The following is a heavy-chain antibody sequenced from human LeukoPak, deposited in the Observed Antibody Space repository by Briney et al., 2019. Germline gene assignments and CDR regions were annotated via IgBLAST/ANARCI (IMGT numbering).Heavy chain of an antibody. CDR2: IWYDGSNK. J-gene: IGHJ4*02. CDR3: AKDITGDQGFDY. D-gene: IGHD7-27*01. Sequence: GGSLRLSCAASGFTFSSYGMHWVRQAPGKGLEWVAVIWYDGSNKYYADSVKGRFTISRDNSKNTLYLQMNSLRAGDTAVYYCAKDITGDQGFDYWGQGTLVTVSS. CDR1: GFTFSSYG. V-gene: IGHV3-33*06.